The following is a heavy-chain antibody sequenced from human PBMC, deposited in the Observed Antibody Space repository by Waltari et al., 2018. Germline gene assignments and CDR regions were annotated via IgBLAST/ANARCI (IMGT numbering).Heavy chain of an antibody. CDR1: GFTFNTYW. D-gene: IGHD1-26*01. CDR2: IKEDGSDR. V-gene: IGHV3-7*01. Sequence: EVQLVESGGGLVQPGGSRRLSCAASGFTFNTYWMSWVRQAPGKGLEWMANIKEDGSDRNHVDSVKGRFTISRDNAKNSLYLQMNSLRAEDTAMYYCARDRWEQAIDYWGQGTLVTVSS. CDR3: ARDRWEQAIDY. J-gene: IGHJ4*02.